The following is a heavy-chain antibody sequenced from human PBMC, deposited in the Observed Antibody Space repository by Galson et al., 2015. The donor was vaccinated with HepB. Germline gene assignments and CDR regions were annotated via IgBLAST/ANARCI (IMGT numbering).Heavy chain of an antibody. CDR2: IIPIFGTA. Sequence: SVKASCKASGGTFSSYAISWVRQAPGQGLEWMGGIIPIFGTANYAQKFQGRVTITADESTSTAYMELSSLRSEDTAVYYCAREMYSGSPGAEYFDYWGQGTLVTVSS. D-gene: IGHD1-26*01. CDR3: AREMYSGSPGAEYFDY. V-gene: IGHV1-69*13. CDR1: GGTFSSYA. J-gene: IGHJ4*02.